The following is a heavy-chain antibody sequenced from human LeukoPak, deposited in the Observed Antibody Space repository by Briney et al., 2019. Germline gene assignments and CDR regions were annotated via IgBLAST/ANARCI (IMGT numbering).Heavy chain of an antibody. Sequence: PSETLSLTCTVSGGSISSYYWSWIRQPPGKGLEWIGYIYYSGSTNYNPSLKSRVTISVDTSKNQFSLKLSSVTAADTAVYYCARIVGAGYFDYWGQGTLVTVSS. CDR3: ARIVGAGYFDY. CDR1: GGSISSYY. V-gene: IGHV4-59*01. J-gene: IGHJ4*02. D-gene: IGHD1-26*01. CDR2: IYYSGST.